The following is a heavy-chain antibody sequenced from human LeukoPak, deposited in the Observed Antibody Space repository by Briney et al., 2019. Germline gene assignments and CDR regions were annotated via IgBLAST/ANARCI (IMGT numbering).Heavy chain of an antibody. CDR2: IWYDGSNK. CDR3: ARGSDGYNSYYFDY. D-gene: IGHD5-24*01. Sequence: GGSLRLSCAASGFTFSSYGMHWVRQAPGKGLEWVAVIWYDGSNKYYADSVKGRFTISRDNSKNTLYLQMNSLRAEDTAVYYCARGSDGYNSYYFDYWGRGTLVTVSS. V-gene: IGHV3-33*08. CDR1: GFTFSSYG. J-gene: IGHJ4*02.